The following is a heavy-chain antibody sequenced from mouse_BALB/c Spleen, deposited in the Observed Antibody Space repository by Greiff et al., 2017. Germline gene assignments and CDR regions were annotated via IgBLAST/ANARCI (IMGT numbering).Heavy chain of an antibody. V-gene: IGHV5-12-1*01. CDR3: ARRELDGFAY. D-gene: IGHD4-1*01. CDR2: ISSGGGST. CDR1: GFAFRSYD. J-gene: IGHJ3*01. Sequence: EVKLVESGGGLVKPGGSLKLSCAASGFAFRSYDMSWVRQTPEKRLEWVAYISSGGGSTYYPDTVKGRFTISRDNAKNTLYLQMSSLKSEDTAMYYCARRELDGFAYWGQGTLVTVSA.